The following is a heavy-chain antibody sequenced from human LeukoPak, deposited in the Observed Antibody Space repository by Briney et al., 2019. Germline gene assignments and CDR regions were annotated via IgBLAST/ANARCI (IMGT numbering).Heavy chain of an antibody. D-gene: IGHD3-22*01. J-gene: IGHJ4*02. CDR2: IYYSGST. Sequence: SETLSLTCTVSGGSISSHYWSWIRQPPGKGLEWIGYIYYSGSTNYNPSLKSRVTISVDTSKDQFSLKLSSVTAADTAVYYCARVRGYYYDSSGYYQPPAPFDYWGQGTLVTVSS. V-gene: IGHV4-59*11. CDR1: GGSISSHY. CDR3: ARVRGYYYDSSGYYQPPAPFDY.